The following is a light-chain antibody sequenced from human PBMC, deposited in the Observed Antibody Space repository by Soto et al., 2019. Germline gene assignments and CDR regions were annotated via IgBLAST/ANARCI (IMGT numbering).Light chain of an antibody. CDR3: SSYSSSSTRLV. V-gene: IGLV2-14*03. CDR1: SSDVGGYNY. J-gene: IGLJ2*01. CDR2: DVN. Sequence: QSVLTQPASVSGSPGQSITISCTGTSSDVGGYNYVSWYQHHPDKAPKLMIYDVNNRPSGVSNRLSGSKSGNTASLTISGLQAEDEAAYYCSSYSSSSTRLVFGGGTKLTVL.